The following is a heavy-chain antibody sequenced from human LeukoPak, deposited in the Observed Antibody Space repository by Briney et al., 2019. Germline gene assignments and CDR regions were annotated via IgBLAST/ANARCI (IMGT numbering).Heavy chain of an antibody. J-gene: IGHJ6*03. CDR1: GFTFSRSW. V-gene: IGHV3-7*01. CDR3: ARDAFSYYYYYMDV. CDR2: IKQDGSEK. Sequence: GGSLRLSCAASGFTFSRSWMSWVRQAPGKGLEWVANIKQDGSEKYYLDSVKGRFTISRDNAKNSLYLQMNSLRAEDTAVYYCARDAFSYYYYYMDVWGKGTTVTVSS.